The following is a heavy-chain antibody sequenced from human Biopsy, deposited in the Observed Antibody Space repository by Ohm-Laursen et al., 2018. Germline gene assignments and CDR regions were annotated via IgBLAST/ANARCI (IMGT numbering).Heavy chain of an antibody. V-gene: IGHV3-23*01. CDR2: ISGSGGNA. Sequence: SLRLSCAASGFTFPSFTMSWVRQAPGKGLQWVSGISGSGGNAYYADSARGRFNISRDNSKSRPYLQMTGLRAEDSALYYCAKDPDFWRGGEGDFWGRGTLVTVSS. CDR1: GFTFPSFT. J-gene: IGHJ4*02. CDR3: AKDPDFWRGGEGDF. D-gene: IGHD3-3*01.